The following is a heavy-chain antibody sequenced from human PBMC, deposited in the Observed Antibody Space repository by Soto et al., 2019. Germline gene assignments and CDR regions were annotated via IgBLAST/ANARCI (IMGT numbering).Heavy chain of an antibody. CDR3: ARVLRGSSRDDAFDI. V-gene: IGHV1-46*01. D-gene: IGHD6-6*01. CDR2: INPSGGST. Sequence: ASVKVSCKASGYTFTSYYMHWVRQAPGQGLEWMGIINPSGGSTSYAQKFQGRVTMTRDTSTSTVYMELSSLRSEDAAVYYCARVLRGSSRDDAFDIWGQGTMVTVSS. J-gene: IGHJ3*02. CDR1: GYTFTSYY.